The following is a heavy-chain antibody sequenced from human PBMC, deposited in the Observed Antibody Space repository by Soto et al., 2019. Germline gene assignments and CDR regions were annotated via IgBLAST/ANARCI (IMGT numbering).Heavy chain of an antibody. J-gene: IGHJ4*02. CDR3: ARSPSPGERGYHFDY. CDR1: GFTFNNYA. D-gene: IGHD7-27*01. CDR2: ISYDGSNK. Sequence: QVQLVESGGGVVQPGRSLRLSCAASGFTFNNYAMHWVRLAPGKGLEWVAVISYDGSNKDYADSVKGRFTISRDNSKKTLYLQINRLRTEDTAVYYCARSPSPGERGYHFDYWGQGTLVTVSS. V-gene: IGHV3-30-3*01.